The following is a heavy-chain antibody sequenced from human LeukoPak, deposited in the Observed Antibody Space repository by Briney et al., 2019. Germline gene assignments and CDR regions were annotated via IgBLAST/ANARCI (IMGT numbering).Heavy chain of an antibody. Sequence: GASVKVSCKASGYTFTGYYMHWVRQAPGQGREWMGWINPNSGGTKYAQKFQGRVTMTRDTSISTAYMELSRLRSDDTAVYYCARDGSYSSSLFYFDYWGQGTLVTVSS. CDR1: GYTFTGYY. V-gene: IGHV1-2*02. D-gene: IGHD6-6*01. J-gene: IGHJ4*02. CDR2: INPNSGGT. CDR3: ARDGSYSSSLFYFDY.